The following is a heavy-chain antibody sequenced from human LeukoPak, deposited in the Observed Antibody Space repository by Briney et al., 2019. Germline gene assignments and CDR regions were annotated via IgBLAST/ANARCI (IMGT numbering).Heavy chain of an antibody. V-gene: IGHV1-18*01. CDR2: ISAYNGNT. J-gene: IGHJ3*02. Sequence: GASVKVSCKASGYTFTSYGISWVRQAPGQGLEWMGWISAYNGNTNYAQKLQGRVTMTTDTSTSTAYMELRSLRSDDTAVYYCATVVEMATIGAFDIWGQGTMVTVSS. D-gene: IGHD5-24*01. CDR1: GYTFTSYG. CDR3: ATVVEMATIGAFDI.